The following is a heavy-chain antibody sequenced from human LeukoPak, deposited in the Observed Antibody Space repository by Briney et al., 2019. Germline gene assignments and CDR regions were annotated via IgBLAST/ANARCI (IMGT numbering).Heavy chain of an antibody. CDR1: GGSISSSSYY. J-gene: IGHJ4*02. D-gene: IGHD1-26*01. CDR2: IQYTGST. Sequence: PSGTLSLTCTVSGGSISSSSYYWGWIRQPPGKGLEWIGFIQYTGSTNYNPSLKSRVTISVDTSKNQFSLTLSSVTAADTAVYYCAMGLMGATHIDYWGQGTLVTVSS. CDR3: AMGLMGATHIDY. V-gene: IGHV4-39*07.